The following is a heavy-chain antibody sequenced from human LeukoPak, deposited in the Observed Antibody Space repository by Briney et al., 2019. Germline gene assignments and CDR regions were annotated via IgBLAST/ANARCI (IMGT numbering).Heavy chain of an antibody. Sequence: PSETLSLTCTVSGGSINSHFWSWVRQPPGKRLEWIGYIFHSGSTNYNPSLKSRVTISVDTSKNQFSLKLSSVTAADTAVYYCARGPTTVTRAFDYWGQGTLVTVSS. CDR3: ARGPTTVTRAFDY. V-gene: IGHV4-59*11. CDR1: GGSINSHF. J-gene: IGHJ4*02. D-gene: IGHD4-17*01. CDR2: IFHSGST.